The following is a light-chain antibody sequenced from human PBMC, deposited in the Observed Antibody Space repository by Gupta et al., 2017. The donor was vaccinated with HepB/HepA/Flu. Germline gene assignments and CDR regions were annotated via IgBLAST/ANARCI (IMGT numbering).Light chain of an antibody. CDR3: SSYTSGSTLYV. V-gene: IGLV2-14*03. J-gene: IGLJ1*01. Sequence: QSALTQPASVSGSPGQSLTISCPGTSSDVGGYNYVSWYQEHPGKAPKVIIYDVNNRPSGVSDRFSGSKSGNTASLTISGLQAEDEADYYCSSYTSGSTLYVFGTGTKVTVL. CDR2: DVN. CDR1: SSDVGGYNY.